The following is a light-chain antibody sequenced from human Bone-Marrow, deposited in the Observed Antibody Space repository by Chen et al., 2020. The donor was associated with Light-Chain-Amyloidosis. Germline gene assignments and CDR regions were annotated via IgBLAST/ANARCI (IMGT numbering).Light chain of an antibody. Sequence: EIVLTQSPGTLFLSPGERATLSCRASQSVGSSYLAWYQHKPGQAPRLLIHGASSRATGIPDRFSGSGSGTDFTLTINRLEPEDFAMYYCQQYGTSPLTFGGGTKVEIK. V-gene: IGKV3-20*01. CDR1: QSVGSSY. CDR3: QQYGTSPLT. J-gene: IGKJ4*01. CDR2: GAS.